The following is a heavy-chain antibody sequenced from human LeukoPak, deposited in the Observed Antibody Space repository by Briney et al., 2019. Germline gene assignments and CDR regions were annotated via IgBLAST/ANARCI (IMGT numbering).Heavy chain of an antibody. CDR2: ISSSSSYI. D-gene: IGHD4-17*01. CDR1: GFTFSTYN. Sequence: GGSLRLSCAASGFTFSTYNMNWVRQAPGKGLEWVSSISSSSSYIYYADSVKGRFTVSRDNAENSLFLQLNSLRAEDTAVYYCARDSEMTTVSPIDYWGQGTLVTVSS. J-gene: IGHJ4*02. CDR3: ARDSEMTTVSPIDY. V-gene: IGHV3-21*01.